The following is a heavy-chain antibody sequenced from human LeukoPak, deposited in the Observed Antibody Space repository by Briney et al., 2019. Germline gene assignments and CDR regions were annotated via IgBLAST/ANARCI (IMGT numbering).Heavy chain of an antibody. Sequence: PSETLSLTCAVYGGSFSGYYWSWIRQPPGKGLEWIGEINHSGSTNYNPSLKSRVTISVDTSKNQFSLKLSSVTAADTAVYYCARNGWELLLGNWFDPWGQGTLVTVSS. D-gene: IGHD2-15*01. CDR2: INHSGST. CDR1: GGSFSGYY. CDR3: ARNGWELLLGNWFDP. V-gene: IGHV4-34*01. J-gene: IGHJ5*02.